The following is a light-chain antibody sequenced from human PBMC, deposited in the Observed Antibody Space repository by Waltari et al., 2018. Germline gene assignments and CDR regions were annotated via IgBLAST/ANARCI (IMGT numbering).Light chain of an antibody. CDR2: AES. CDR3: QQLYLYPLT. J-gene: IGKJ4*01. CDR1: QGVSSY. Sequence: IQLTQSPSSLSAFGGDRVTITCRASQGVSSYLAWYQQKPGKAPKLLIYAESTLQRGVPSRFSGSGSGTDFTLTISSLQPEDFATYYCQQLYLYPLTFGGGTKVEIK. V-gene: IGKV1-9*01.